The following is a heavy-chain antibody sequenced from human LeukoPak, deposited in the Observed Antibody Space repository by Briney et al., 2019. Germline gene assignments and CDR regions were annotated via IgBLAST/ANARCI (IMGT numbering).Heavy chain of an antibody. J-gene: IGHJ4*02. CDR2: IIPIFGTA. Sequence: SVKVSCKASGGTFSSYAISWVRQAPGQGLEWMGGIIPIFGTANYAQKFQGRVTITTDESTSTVYMELSSLRSEDTAVYYCAREDWNDVKEGLEGYWGQGTLVTVSS. D-gene: IGHD1-1*01. CDR3: AREDWNDVKEGLEGY. CDR1: GGTFSSYA. V-gene: IGHV1-69*05.